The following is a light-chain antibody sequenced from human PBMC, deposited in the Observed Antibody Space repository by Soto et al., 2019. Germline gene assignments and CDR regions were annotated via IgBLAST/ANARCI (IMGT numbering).Light chain of an antibody. CDR2: KAS. Sequence: DIQMTQSPSTLSASLGDSVTITCRASESVSRWLAWYQQKPGKPPKLLIHKASTLQSGVPSRFSGSGSGTQFTLTITGLQPDDFATYYCQHYVSDSVTWAFGQGTRVEIK. V-gene: IGKV1-5*03. CDR1: ESVSRW. J-gene: IGKJ1*01. CDR3: QHYVSDSVTWA.